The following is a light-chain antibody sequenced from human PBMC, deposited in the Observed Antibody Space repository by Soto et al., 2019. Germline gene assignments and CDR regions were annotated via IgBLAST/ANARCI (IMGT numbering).Light chain of an antibody. CDR1: QSISNY. Sequence: DIQMTQSPSSLSASVRDRVTISCRASQSISNYLNWYQQKPGKAPKLLIYAASTLQSGVPSRFRGSGSGTDFTLTISSLQPEDFATYYCQQSYSSPPTFGQGTNLEIK. CDR2: AAS. CDR3: QQSYSSPPT. J-gene: IGKJ2*01. V-gene: IGKV1-39*01.